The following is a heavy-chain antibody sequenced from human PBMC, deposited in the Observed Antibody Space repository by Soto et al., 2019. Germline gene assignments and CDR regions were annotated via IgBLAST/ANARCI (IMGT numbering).Heavy chain of an antibody. CDR3: ARQIYDSDTGPNFQYYFDS. CDR2: IDPSDSQT. Sequence: GESVKISCKGSGYSFAGYWITWVRQKPGKGLEWMGRIDPSDSQTYYSPSFRGHVTISVTKSITTVFLQWSSLRASDTAMYYCARQIYDSDTGPNFQYYFDSWGQGTPVTVSS. J-gene: IGHJ4*02. V-gene: IGHV5-10-1*01. D-gene: IGHD3-22*01. CDR1: GYSFAGYW.